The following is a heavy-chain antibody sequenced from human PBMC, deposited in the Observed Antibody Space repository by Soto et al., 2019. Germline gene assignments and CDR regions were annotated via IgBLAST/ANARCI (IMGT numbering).Heavy chain of an antibody. CDR1: GGTFSSYA. J-gene: IGHJ4*02. CDR2: IIPIFGTA. CDR3: ARAASRGSYPFGYFDY. D-gene: IGHD1-26*01. V-gene: IGHV1-69*06. Sequence: QVQLVQSGAEVKKPGSSVKVSCKASGGTFSSYAISWVRQAPGQGLEWMGGIIPIFGTANYAQKFQGRVTITADKATSTAYMELSSLRSEDTAVYYCARAASRGSYPFGYFDYWGQGTLVTVSS.